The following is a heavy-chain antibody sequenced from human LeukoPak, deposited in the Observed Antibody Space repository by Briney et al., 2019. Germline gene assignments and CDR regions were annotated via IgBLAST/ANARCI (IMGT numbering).Heavy chain of an antibody. CDR3: AKEGGYFDWPFTFDY. Sequence: GGSLRLSCAASGFTFSSYDMSWVRQAPGKGLEWVSSVSSSDGSAYADSVKGRFTISRDNSKNTLYLQMNSLRAEDTAVYYCAKEGGYFDWPFTFDYWGQGTLVTVSS. D-gene: IGHD3-9*01. CDR1: GFTFSSYD. J-gene: IGHJ4*02. CDR2: VSSSDGSA. V-gene: IGHV3-23*01.